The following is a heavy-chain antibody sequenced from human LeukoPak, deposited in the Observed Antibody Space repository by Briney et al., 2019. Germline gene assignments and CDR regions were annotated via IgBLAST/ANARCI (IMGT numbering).Heavy chain of an antibody. Sequence: PGGSLRLSCAASGFTFSTSTMNWVRQAPGKGLEWVSSISGGSDYIYYADSVKGRFTISRDNAKNSLYLQMNSLRGADTAVYYCVRIPNSADFPNWFDPWGQGTLVTVSS. V-gene: IGHV3-21*01. CDR2: ISGGSDYI. J-gene: IGHJ5*02. D-gene: IGHD2/OR15-2a*01. CDR1: GFTFSTST. CDR3: VRIPNSADFPNWFDP.